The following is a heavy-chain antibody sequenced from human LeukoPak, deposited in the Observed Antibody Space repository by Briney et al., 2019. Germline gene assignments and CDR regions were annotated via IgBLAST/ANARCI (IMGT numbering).Heavy chain of an antibody. D-gene: IGHD3-3*01. CDR1: GFTFSSYS. Sequence: TGGSLRLSCAASGFTFSSYSMNWVRQAPGKGLEWVSSISSSSSYIYYADSVKGRFTISRDNAKNSLYLQMNSLRAEDTAVYYCARGGSGRRFYDFWSGYYRDAFDIWGQGTMVTVSS. CDR3: ARGGSGRRFYDFWSGYYRDAFDI. V-gene: IGHV3-21*01. CDR2: ISSSSSYI. J-gene: IGHJ3*02.